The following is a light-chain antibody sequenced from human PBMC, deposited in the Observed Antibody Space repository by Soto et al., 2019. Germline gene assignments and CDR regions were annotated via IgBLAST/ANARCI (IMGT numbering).Light chain of an antibody. Sequence: EIVMTQSPATLSVSPGERATLSCRASQSVSSNLAWYPQKPGQAPRLLIYGASTRATGIPARFSGSGSGTEVPLTISSLQSEDFAVYYCQQYNNWPPYTFGQGTKLEIK. J-gene: IGKJ2*01. CDR2: GAS. V-gene: IGKV3-15*01. CDR1: QSVSSN. CDR3: QQYNNWPPYT.